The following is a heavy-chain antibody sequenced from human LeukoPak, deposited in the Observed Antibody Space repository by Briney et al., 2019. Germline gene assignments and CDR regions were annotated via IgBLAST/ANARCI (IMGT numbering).Heavy chain of an antibody. CDR2: INSDGSNT. V-gene: IGHV3-74*01. Sequence: PGGSLRLSCAASGFTVSTKYMSWVRQVPGKGLVWVSRINSDGSNTIYADFVKGRFTISRDNARNTLALQMNSLSAEDTAMYYCAKEITTWGGTFYFDYWGQGTLVTVSS. CDR1: GFTVSTKY. CDR3: AKEITTWGGTFYFDY. J-gene: IGHJ4*02. D-gene: IGHD3-16*01.